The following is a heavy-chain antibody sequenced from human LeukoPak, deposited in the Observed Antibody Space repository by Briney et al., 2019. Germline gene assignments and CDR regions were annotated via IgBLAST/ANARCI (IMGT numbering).Heavy chain of an antibody. Sequence: GGSLRLSCAASGSTFSSYAMSWVRQAPGKGLEWVSAISGSGGSTYYADSVKGRFTISRDNSKNTLYLQMNSLRAEDTAVYYCASPGPPGYSSGWYRPSLYFDYWGQGTLVTVSS. CDR1: GSTFSSYA. D-gene: IGHD6-19*01. CDR2: ISGSGGST. CDR3: ASPGPPGYSSGWYRPSLYFDY. J-gene: IGHJ4*02. V-gene: IGHV3-23*01.